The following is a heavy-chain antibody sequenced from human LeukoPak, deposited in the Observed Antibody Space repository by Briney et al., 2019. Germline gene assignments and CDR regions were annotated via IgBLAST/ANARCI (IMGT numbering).Heavy chain of an antibody. J-gene: IGHJ6*03. CDR3: ARAPYSSGGSTNYYYYYYMDV. D-gene: IGHD6-19*01. CDR2: IIPIFGSA. CDR1: GGTFSSYA. Sequence: SVEVSCKASGGTFSSYAISWVRQAPGQGLEWMGGIIPIFGSANYAQKFQGRVTITADESTSTAYMELSSLRSEDTALYYCARAPYSSGGSTNYYYYYYMDVWGKGTTVTVSS. V-gene: IGHV1-69*13.